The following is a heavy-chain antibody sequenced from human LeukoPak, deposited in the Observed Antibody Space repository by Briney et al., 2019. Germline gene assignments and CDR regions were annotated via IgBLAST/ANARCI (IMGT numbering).Heavy chain of an antibody. V-gene: IGHV1-69*01. J-gene: IGHJ4*02. Sequence: SVKVSCKASGGTFSSYAISWVRQAPGQGLEWMGGIIPIFGTANYAQKFQGRVTITADESTSTAYMELSSLRSEDTAVYYCARVPPAYYDSSGVDYWGQGTLVTVSS. CDR1: GGTFSSYA. CDR3: ARVPPAYYDSSGVDY. CDR2: IIPIFGTA. D-gene: IGHD3-22*01.